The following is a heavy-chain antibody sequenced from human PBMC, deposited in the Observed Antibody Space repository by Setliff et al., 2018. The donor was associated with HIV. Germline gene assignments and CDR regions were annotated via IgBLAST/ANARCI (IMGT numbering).Heavy chain of an antibody. CDR2: IFAGGST. J-gene: IGHJ4*02. Sequence: SETLSLTCTVSGGTISAYYWSWIRQPAGKGLEYIGRIFAGGSTNYNPSLRSRVTISINTSKNQFSLELSSVTAADTAVYYCARSMGAFDYWGPGALVTVSS. CDR1: GGTISAYY. D-gene: IGHD1-26*01. CDR3: ARSMGAFDY. V-gene: IGHV4-4*07.